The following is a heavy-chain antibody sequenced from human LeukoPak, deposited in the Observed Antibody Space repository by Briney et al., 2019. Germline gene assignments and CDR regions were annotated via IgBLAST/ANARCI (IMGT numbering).Heavy chain of an antibody. CDR2: IYYSGST. V-gene: IGHV4-39*01. CDR1: GGSISSSSYY. D-gene: IGHD1-26*01. Sequence: SETLSLTCTVSGGSISSSSYYWGWIRQPPGKGLEWIGSIYYSGSTYYNPSLKSRVTISVDTSKNQFSLKLSSVTAADTAVYYCARQGGSHLGFDPWGQGTLVTVSS. CDR3: ARQGGSHLGFDP. J-gene: IGHJ5*02.